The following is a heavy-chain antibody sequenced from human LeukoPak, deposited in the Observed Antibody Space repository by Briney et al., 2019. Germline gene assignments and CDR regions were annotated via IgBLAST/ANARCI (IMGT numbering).Heavy chain of an antibody. V-gene: IGHV3-23*01. CDR1: GFTFSSYA. CDR3: AKETVVVVAATPDAFDI. D-gene: IGHD2-15*01. Sequence: QPGGSLRLSCAASGFTFSSYAMSWVRQAPGKGLEWVSGISGSGGSTHYADSVKDRFTISRDSSKNTLYLQMNSLRAEDTAVYYCAKETVVVVAATPDAFDIWGQGTMATVSS. CDR2: ISGSGGST. J-gene: IGHJ3*02.